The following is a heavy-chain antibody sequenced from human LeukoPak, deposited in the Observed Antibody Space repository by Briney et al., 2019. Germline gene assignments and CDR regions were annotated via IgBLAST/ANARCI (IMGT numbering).Heavy chain of an antibody. V-gene: IGHV3-23*01. Sequence: GGSLRLSCAASGFTFSSYAMSWVRQAPGKGLEWVSAISSNGGSTYYAGSVKGRFTISRDNSKNTLYLQMSSLRPEDTAVYYCVKSYSSGWSRRAPFDYWGQGTLVTVSS. J-gene: IGHJ4*02. CDR2: ISSNGGST. D-gene: IGHD6-19*01. CDR1: GFTFSSYA. CDR3: VKSYSSGWSRRAPFDY.